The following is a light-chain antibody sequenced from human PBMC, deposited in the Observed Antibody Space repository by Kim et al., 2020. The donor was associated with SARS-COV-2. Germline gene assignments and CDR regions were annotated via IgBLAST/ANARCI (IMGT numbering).Light chain of an antibody. Sequence: ALGQTVRMTWQGDSLRSYDAAWYQQRPRQAPDLVIYGRNNRPSGIPERFSGSSSGNTASLTISGAQAEDEADFYWQSRDSGGNVLFGGGTQLTVL. CDR3: QSRDSGGNVL. CDR2: GRN. J-gene: IGLJ2*01. CDR1: SLRSYD. V-gene: IGLV3-19*01.